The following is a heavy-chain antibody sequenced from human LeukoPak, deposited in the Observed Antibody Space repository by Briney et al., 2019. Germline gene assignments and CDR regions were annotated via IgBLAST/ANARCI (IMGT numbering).Heavy chain of an antibody. V-gene: IGHV3-48*04. CDR2: ISSSSSTI. D-gene: IGHD5-18*01. J-gene: IGHJ3*02. CDR3: ARGQLWPQPHQSFDI. CDR1: GFTFSSYS. Sequence: GGSLRLSCAASGFTFSSYSMNWVRQAPGKGLEWVSYISSSSSTIYYADSVKGRFTISRDNAKNSLYLQMNSLRAEDTAVYYCARGQLWPQPHQSFDIWGQGTMVTVSS.